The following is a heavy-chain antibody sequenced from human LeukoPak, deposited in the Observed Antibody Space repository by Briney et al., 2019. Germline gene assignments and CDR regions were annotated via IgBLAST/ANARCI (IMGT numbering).Heavy chain of an antibody. J-gene: IGHJ4*02. V-gene: IGHV3-30*18. CDR2: ISYDGSNK. Sequence: GGSLRLSCAASGFTFSSYGMHWVRQAPGKGLEWVAVISYDGSNKYYADSVKGRFTISRDNSKNTLYLQTNSLRAEDTAVYYCAKSVTAIDYWGQGTLVTVSS. CDR3: AKSVTAIDY. CDR1: GFTFSSYG. D-gene: IGHD2-21*02.